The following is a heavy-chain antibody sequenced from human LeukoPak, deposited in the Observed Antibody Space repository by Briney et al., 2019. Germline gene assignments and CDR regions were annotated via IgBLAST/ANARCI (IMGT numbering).Heavy chain of an antibody. Sequence: TGGTLRLSCAASGFTFSSYAMHWVRQAPGKGLEWVAVISYDGSNKYYADSVKGRFTISRDNSKNTLYLQMNSLRAEDTAVYYCARVGSSWYDYFDYWGQGTLVTVSS. V-gene: IGHV3-30*04. J-gene: IGHJ4*02. D-gene: IGHD6-13*01. CDR1: GFTFSSYA. CDR3: ARVGSSWYDYFDY. CDR2: ISYDGSNK.